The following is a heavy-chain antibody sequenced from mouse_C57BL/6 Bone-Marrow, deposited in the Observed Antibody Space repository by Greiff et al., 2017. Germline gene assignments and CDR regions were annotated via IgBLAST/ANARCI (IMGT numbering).Heavy chain of an antibody. J-gene: IGHJ3*01. Sequence: EVKLMESGGGLVQPGGSLKLSCAASGFTFSDYYMYWVRQTPEKRLEWVAYISNGGGSTYYPDTVKGRFTISRDNAKNTLYLQMSRLKSEDTAMYYCARHLFAYWGQGTLVTVSA. V-gene: IGHV5-12*01. CDR3: ARHLFAY. CDR1: GFTFSDYY. CDR2: ISNGGGST.